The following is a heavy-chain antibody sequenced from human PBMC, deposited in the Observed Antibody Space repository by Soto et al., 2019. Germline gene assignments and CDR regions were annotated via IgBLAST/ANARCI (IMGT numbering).Heavy chain of an antibody. CDR2: ISSSGSTI. J-gene: IGHJ6*02. D-gene: IGHD3-10*01. Sequence: GGSLRLSCAASGFTFSSYEMNWVRQAPGKGLEWVSYISSSGSTIYYADSVKGRFTISRDNAKNSLYLQMNSLRAEDTAVYYCARDSMADYYYYGMDVWGQGTTVTVSS. CDR1: GFTFSSYE. V-gene: IGHV3-48*03. CDR3: ARDSMADYYYYGMDV.